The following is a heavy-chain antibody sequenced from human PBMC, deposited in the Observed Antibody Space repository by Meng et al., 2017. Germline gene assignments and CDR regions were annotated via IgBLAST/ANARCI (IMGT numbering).Heavy chain of an antibody. CDR3: ARRGSSWHSTPYYYYYGMDV. D-gene: IGHD6-13*01. J-gene: IGHJ6*02. CDR2: IKQDGSEK. V-gene: IGHV3-7*01. CDR1: GFTFSSYW. Sequence: GESLKISCAASGFTFSSYWMSWVRQAPGKGLEWVANIKQDGSEKYYVDSVKGRFTISRDNAKNSLYLQMNSLRAEDTAVYYCARRGSSWHSTPYYYYYGMDVWGQGTTVTVSS.